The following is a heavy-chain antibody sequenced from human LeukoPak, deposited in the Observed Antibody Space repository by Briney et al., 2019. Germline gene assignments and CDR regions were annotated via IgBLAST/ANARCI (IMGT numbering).Heavy chain of an antibody. D-gene: IGHD3-10*01. CDR3: ARGSTWFEYYYYYGMDV. CDR2: IYTSGST. CDR1: GGSISSGSYY. Sequence: PSETLSLTCTVSGGSISSGSYYWSWLRQPAGTGVEWIGRIYTSGSTNYNPSLKSRVTISVDTSKNQFSLKLSSVTAADTVVYYCARGSTWFEYYYYYGMDVWGQGTTVTVSS. V-gene: IGHV4-61*02. J-gene: IGHJ6*02.